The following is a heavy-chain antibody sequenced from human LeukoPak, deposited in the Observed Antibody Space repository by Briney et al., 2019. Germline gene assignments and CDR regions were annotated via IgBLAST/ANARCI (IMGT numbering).Heavy chain of an antibody. CDR2: IIPIFGTA. J-gene: IGHJ6*03. D-gene: IGHD6-6*01. CDR1: GGTFSSYA. V-gene: IGHV1-69*05. Sequence: SVKVSCKASGGTFSSYAISWVRQAPGQGLEWMGGIIPIFGTANCAQKFQGRVTITTDESTSTAYMELSSLRSEDTAVYYCASKGGQLGDDYYYYMDVWGKGTTVTVSS. CDR3: ASKGGQLGDDYYYYMDV.